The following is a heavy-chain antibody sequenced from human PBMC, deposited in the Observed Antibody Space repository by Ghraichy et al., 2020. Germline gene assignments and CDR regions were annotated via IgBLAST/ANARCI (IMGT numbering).Heavy chain of an antibody. V-gene: IGHV4-30-2*06. Sequence: SETLSLTCAVSGGSVTSGGFSWAWIRQSPGKGLEWIGYIFLTKNTSYNPSLKGRVSISVDRSKNLFSLRVYSVTAADTAVYYCARARARGGWYDTSDYGLGYWGRGGLVTVGS. CDR1: GGSVTSGGFS. D-gene: IGHD3-22*01. CDR3: ARARARGGWYDTSDYGLGY. J-gene: IGHJ4*02. CDR2: IFLTKNT.